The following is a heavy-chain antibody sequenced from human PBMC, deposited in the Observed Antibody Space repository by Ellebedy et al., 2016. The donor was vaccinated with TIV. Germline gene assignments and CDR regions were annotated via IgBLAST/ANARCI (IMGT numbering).Heavy chain of an antibody. Sequence: PSETLSLTCRVSGGSISTYFWSWIRQPPGKGLEWIAYIENSGTTDYNPSLKSRVTISIDRSKNQFSLKLNSVTAADTAVYYCARTHFYETSGFYVDAFDIWGQGTLVTVSS. D-gene: IGHD3-22*01. CDR2: IENSGTT. V-gene: IGHV4-59*01. J-gene: IGHJ3*02. CDR1: GGSISTYF. CDR3: ARTHFYETSGFYVDAFDI.